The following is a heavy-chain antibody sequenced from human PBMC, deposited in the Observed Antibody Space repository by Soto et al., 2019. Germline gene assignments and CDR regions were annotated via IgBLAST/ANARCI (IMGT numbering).Heavy chain of an antibody. V-gene: IGHV3-30-3*01. CDR3: ARWEQPLFDY. CDR1: GFNVSAYT. Sequence: QVKLVESGGGVFQPGRSLLLSCAASGFNVSAYTMHWVRQAPGKGLEWVAVISSEGNHKYYTDSVKGRFTSSRDTSTNTLYLQMNSLRAEDTAVYYCARWEQPLFDYWGQGTLVTVSS. J-gene: IGHJ4*02. D-gene: IGHD1-26*01. CDR2: ISSEGNHK.